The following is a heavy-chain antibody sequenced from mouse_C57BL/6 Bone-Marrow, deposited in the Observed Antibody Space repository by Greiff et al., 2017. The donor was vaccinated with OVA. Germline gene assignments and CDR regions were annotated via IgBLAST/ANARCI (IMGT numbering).Heavy chain of an antibody. CDR3: ATTVV. D-gene: IGHD1-1*01. CDR1: GFTFSDYY. V-gene: IGHV5-12*01. J-gene: IGHJ1*03. CDR2: ISNGGGST. Sequence: DVKLVESGGGLVQPGGSLKLSCAASGFTFSDYYMYWVRQTPEKRLEWVAYISNGGGSTYYPDTVKGRFTISRDNAKNTLYLQMSRLKSEDTAMYYCATTVVWGTGTTVTVSS.